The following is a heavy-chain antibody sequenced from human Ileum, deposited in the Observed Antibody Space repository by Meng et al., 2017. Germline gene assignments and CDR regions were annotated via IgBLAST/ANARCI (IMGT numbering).Heavy chain of an antibody. CDR1: GLAFSNAW. J-gene: IGHJ6*02. CDR2: IKSKTEGGTT. CDR3: TTYMVRGGYFYGMDV. D-gene: IGHD3-10*01. V-gene: IGHV3-15*01. Sequence: GGSLRLSCEASGLAFSNAWMSWVRQAPGKGLEWVGRIKSKTEGGTTEHAAPVKGRFTISRDDSKNTLFLQMDSLKTEDAAIYFCTTYMVRGGYFYGMDVWGQGTTVTVSS.